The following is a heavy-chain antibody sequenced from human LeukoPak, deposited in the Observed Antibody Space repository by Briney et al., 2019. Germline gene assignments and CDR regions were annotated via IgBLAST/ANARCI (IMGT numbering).Heavy chain of an antibody. CDR3: ARGSFSGHNPFDY. CDR2: TSSSSSYT. Sequence: GGSLRLSCAASGFTFSDYYMSWIRQAPGKGLEWVSYTSSSSSYTNYADSVKGRFTISRDNAKNSLYLQMNSLRAEDTAVYYCARGSFSGHNPFDYWGQGTLVTVSS. CDR1: GFTFSDYY. J-gene: IGHJ4*02. D-gene: IGHD1-1*01. V-gene: IGHV3-11*03.